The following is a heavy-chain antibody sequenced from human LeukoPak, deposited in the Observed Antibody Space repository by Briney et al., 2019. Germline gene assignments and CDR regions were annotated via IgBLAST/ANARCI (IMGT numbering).Heavy chain of an antibody. CDR2: INHSGST. J-gene: IGHJ6*02. D-gene: IGHD4-11*01. V-gene: IGHV4-34*01. CDR3: ARVRQTTVNRYYYYYGMDV. CDR1: GGSFSGYY. Sequence: SETLSLTCAVYGGSFSGYYWSWIRQPPGKGLEWIGEINHSGSTNYNPSLKSRVTISVDTSKNQFSLKLSSVTAADTAVYYCARVRQTTVNRYYYYYGMDVWGQGTTVTVSS.